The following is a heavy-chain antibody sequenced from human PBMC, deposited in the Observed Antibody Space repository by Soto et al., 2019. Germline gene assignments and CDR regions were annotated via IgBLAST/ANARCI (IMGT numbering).Heavy chain of an antibody. CDR1: GFRLITYG. D-gene: IGHD1-1*01. CDR3: ARWNGYGDH. CDR2: VSGGSGTT. Sequence: EVQLLESGGGLVQPGGSLRLSCAASGFRLITYGVTWVRQAPGKGLEWVSGVSGGSGTTHYADSVKGRFTITTDDSDNTAYLQMNGLRVEDTAVYYCARWNGYGDHWGQGPLVTVS. J-gene: IGHJ4*02. V-gene: IGHV3-23*01.